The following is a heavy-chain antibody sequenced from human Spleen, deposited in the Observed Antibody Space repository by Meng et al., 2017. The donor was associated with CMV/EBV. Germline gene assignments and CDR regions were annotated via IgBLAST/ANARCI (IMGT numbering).Heavy chain of an antibody. D-gene: IGHD3-3*01. CDR3: ARDVMEWLLRYYHHGMDV. CDR1: GFTFSNYA. Sequence: GGSLRLSCAASGFTFSNYAMHWVRQAPGKGLEWVAVISYDGTNKYCADSVKGRFTISRDNSKNTLYLQMNSLRAEDTAVYYCARDVMEWLLRYYHHGMDVWGQGTTVTVSS. V-gene: IGHV3-30-3*01. J-gene: IGHJ6*02. CDR2: ISYDGTNK.